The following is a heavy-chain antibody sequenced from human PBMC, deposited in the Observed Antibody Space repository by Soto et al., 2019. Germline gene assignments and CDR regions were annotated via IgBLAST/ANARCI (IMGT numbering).Heavy chain of an antibody. Sequence: QVQLVQSGAEVRKPGSSVKVSCHSFGSSFSSYAFSWVRQAPGQGLEWMGGLIVILGTTNYAQKFKGRVTFTADGSTSTAYMEVSSLESEDTAIYYCASGYYDSSGYSIDYWGHGTQVTVSS. CDR3: ASGYYDSSGYSIDY. D-gene: IGHD3-22*01. V-gene: IGHV1-69*01. J-gene: IGHJ4*01. CDR2: LIVILGTT. CDR1: GSSFSSYA.